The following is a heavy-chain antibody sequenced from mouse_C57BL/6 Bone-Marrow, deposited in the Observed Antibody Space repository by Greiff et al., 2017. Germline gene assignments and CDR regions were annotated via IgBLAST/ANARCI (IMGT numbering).Heavy chain of an antibody. D-gene: IGHD2-4*01. V-gene: IGHV1-50*01. J-gene: IGHJ2*01. Sequence: QVQLQQPGAELVKPGASVKLSCKASGYTFTSYWMQWAKQRPGQGLEWIGEIDPSDSYTNYNQKFKGKATLTVDTSSSTAYMQLSSLTSEDSAVYYCARRDSTMITKYYFDYWGQGTTLTVSS. CDR2: IDPSDSYT. CDR3: ARRDSTMITKYYFDY. CDR1: GYTFTSYW.